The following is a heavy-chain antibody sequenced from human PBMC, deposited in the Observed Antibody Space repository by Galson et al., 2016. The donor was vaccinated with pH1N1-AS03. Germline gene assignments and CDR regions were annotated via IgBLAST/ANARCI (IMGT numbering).Heavy chain of an antibody. CDR2: VSYDGSNK. J-gene: IGHJ5*02. V-gene: IGHV3-30*01. CDR3: ARESRGVGAIEFGFDP. Sequence: SLRLSCAASGFTLSHYGMHWVRQAPGKGLECVAVVSYDGSNKYYGDSVKGRFTISRDNSKNTLFLQVNGLRPEDTGVYYCARESRGVGAIEFGFDPWGQGTLVTVSS. D-gene: IGHD1-26*01. CDR1: GFTLSHYG.